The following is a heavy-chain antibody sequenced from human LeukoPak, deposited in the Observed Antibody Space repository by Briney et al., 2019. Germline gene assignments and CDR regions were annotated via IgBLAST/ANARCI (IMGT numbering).Heavy chain of an antibody. CDR2: MNPNSGNT. J-gene: IGHJ6*02. CDR1: GYTFTSYD. CDR3: ARVPAVYYGMDV. D-gene: IGHD2-2*01. Sequence: ASVKVACKASGYTFTSYDINWVRQATGQVLEWMGWMNPNSGNTGYAQKFQGRVTMTRNTSISTAYMELSSLRSEDTAVYYCARVPAVYYGMDVWGQGTTVTVSS. V-gene: IGHV1-8*01.